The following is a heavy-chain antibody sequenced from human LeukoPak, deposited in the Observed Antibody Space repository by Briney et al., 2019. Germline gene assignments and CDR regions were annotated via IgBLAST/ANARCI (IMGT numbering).Heavy chain of an antibody. D-gene: IGHD3-10*01. CDR2: LFTSGNT. V-gene: IGHV4-61*02. J-gene: IGHJ4*02. CDR3: AGSVVRGVIDY. CDR1: GGSISSDSYS. Sequence: PSQTLSLTCTVSGGSISSDSYSWSWIRQPAGKELEFIVRLFTSGNTNYNPSLKSRVTISLYTSKNQFSLMLRSVTAADTAVYYCAGSVVRGVIDYWGQGTLVTVSS.